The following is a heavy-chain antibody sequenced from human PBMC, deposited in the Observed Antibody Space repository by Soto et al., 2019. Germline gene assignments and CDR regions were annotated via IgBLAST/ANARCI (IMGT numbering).Heavy chain of an antibody. CDR1: GGSISGYY. CDR3: TRDGDGRMTTNPYYYYGMDV. V-gene: IGHV4-59*01. D-gene: IGHD2-21*02. Sequence: SETLSLTCTVSGGSISGYYWSWIRQPPGKGLEWIGNVHYSGGAKYNPSVKRQVSISVDTSKNQFSLNLSSVTAADTAVYYCTRDGDGRMTTNPYYYYGMDVWGPGITVTVSS. CDR2: VHYSGGA. J-gene: IGHJ6*02.